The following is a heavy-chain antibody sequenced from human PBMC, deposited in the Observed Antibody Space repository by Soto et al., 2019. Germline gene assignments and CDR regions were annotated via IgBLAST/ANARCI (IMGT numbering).Heavy chain of an antibody. CDR1: GGSISSSYSY. J-gene: IGHJ6*02. V-gene: IGHV4-61*05. CDR3: SRLPKDYGSYYGMDV. D-gene: IGHD4-17*01. CDR2: IYYSGST. Sequence: SEPLSLTWPVCGGSISSSYSYCDRIRQQPGKGLEWVGYIYYSGSTNYSPSLKSRVTISVDTSKNQFSLKLSSVTAADTAVYYCSRLPKDYGSYYGMDVWGQGTTVTVSS.